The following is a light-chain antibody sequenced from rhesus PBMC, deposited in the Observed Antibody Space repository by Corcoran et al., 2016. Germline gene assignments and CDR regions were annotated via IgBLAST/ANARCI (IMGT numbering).Light chain of an antibody. J-gene: IGKJ1*01. CDR3: QQYNDLLWT. V-gene: IGKV3-40*03. CDR2: SAY. CDR1: ASVGSY. Sequence: EIVMTQSPATLSLSPGETATLSCRASASVGSYLAWYQQKPGQSPKLLVHSAYFRATGIPDRFSGRGSRKEFTLTISSLEPEDVGVYHCQQYNDLLWTFGQGTKVEIK.